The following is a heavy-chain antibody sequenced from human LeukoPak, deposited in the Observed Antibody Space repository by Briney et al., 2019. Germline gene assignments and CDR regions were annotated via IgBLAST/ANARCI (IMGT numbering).Heavy chain of an antibody. Sequence: GASVKVSCKASGYAFTSYDFNWVRQATGQRPEWMGWMSPNSGDTGYAQKFQDRVTMTRNTSISTAYMELSSLRSDDTAVYYCAKQLGYCSDGSCYFPYWGQGTLVTVSS. CDR1: GYAFTSYD. J-gene: IGHJ4*02. V-gene: IGHV1-8*01. CDR3: AKQLGYCSDGSCYFPY. D-gene: IGHD2-15*01. CDR2: MSPNSGDT.